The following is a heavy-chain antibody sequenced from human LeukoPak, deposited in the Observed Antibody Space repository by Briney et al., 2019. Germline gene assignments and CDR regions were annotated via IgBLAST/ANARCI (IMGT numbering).Heavy chain of an antibody. D-gene: IGHD3-10*01. V-gene: IGHV1-46*01. CDR3: ARDTDYYYGSGSYYKPLGY. Sequence: ASVKVSCKASGYTFTSYYMHWVRQAPGQGLECMGIINPSGGSTSYAQKFQGRVTMTRDTSTSTVYMELSSLRSEDTAVYYCARDTDYYYGSGSYYKPLGYWGQGTLVTVSS. CDR1: GYTFTSYY. CDR2: INPSGGST. J-gene: IGHJ4*02.